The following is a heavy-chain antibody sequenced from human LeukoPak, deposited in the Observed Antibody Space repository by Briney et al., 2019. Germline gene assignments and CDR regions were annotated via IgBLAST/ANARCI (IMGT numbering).Heavy chain of an antibody. V-gene: IGHV5-51*01. CDR2: IYPGDSDT. J-gene: IGHJ5*02. CDR3: ARLQLPGGGWFDP. CDR1: GYSFTSYW. Sequence: GGSLKISCKGAGYSFTSYWIGWVRPMPGKGLEWMGIIYPGDSDTRYSPSFQGQVTISADKSISTAYLQWSSLKASDTAMYYCARLQLPGGGWFDPWGQGTLVTVSS. D-gene: IGHD2-2*01.